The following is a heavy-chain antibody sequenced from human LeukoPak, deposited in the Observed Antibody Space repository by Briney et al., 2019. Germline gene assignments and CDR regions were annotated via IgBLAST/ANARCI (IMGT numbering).Heavy chain of an antibody. J-gene: IGHJ2*01. CDR3: VGTIAVAGTGVDWYFDL. D-gene: IGHD6-19*01. V-gene: IGHV4-61*01. Sequence: SETLSLTCTVSGGSVSSGSYYWSWIRQPPGMGLEWIGYIYCTGSTNYNPSLKSRVTISEGTSKNQFSLKLSSVTAADTAVYYCVGTIAVAGTGVDWYFDLWGRGTLVTVSS. CDR2: IYCTGST. CDR1: GGSVSSGSYY.